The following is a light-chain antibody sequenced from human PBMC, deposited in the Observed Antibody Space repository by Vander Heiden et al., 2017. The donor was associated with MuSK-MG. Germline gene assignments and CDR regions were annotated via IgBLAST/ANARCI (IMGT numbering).Light chain of an antibody. J-gene: IGKJ1*01. V-gene: IGKV1-5*01. CDR2: DAS. CDR1: QSISSW. CDR3: QQYKTYSWT. Sequence: DIQMTESPSTLSASVGDRVTITFLASQSISSWLAWYQQKPGKAPKLLIYDASNLKSGVPSRFSGSGSGTEFTLTISSLQPDEFATYYCQQYKTYSWTFGQGTKVEIK.